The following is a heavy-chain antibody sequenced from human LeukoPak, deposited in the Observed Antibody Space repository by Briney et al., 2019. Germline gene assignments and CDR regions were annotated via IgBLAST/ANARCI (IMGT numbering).Heavy chain of an antibody. CDR3: ARRRGYSYGYVSWLDP. Sequence: PSETLSLTCAVYGGSFSGYYWSWIRQPPGKGLEWIGEINHSGSTNYNPSLKSRVTISVDTSKNQFSLKLSSVTAADTAVYYCARRRGYSYGYVSWLDPWGQGTLVTVSS. CDR1: GGSFSGYY. CDR2: INHSGST. D-gene: IGHD5-18*01. J-gene: IGHJ5*02. V-gene: IGHV4-34*01.